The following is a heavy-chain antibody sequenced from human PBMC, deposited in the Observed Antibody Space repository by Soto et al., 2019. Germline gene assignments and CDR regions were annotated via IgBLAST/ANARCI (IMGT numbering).Heavy chain of an antibody. J-gene: IGHJ4*02. CDR1: GYTFTSYY. CDR2: INPSGGST. Sequence: QVQLVQSGAEVKKPGASVKVSCKASGYTFTSYYMHWVRQAPGQGLEWMGIINPSGGSTSYAQKFHGRVTMTRDTSTSTVYMELSSLRSEDTAVYYCARELMYSGSSLGIDYWGQGTLVTVSS. V-gene: IGHV1-46*01. CDR3: ARELMYSGSSLGIDY. D-gene: IGHD1-26*01.